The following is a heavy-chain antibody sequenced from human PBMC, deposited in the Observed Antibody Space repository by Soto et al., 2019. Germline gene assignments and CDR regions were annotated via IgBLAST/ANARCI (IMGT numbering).Heavy chain of an antibody. CDR1: GGTFSSYA. J-gene: IGHJ6*02. V-gene: IGHV1-69*06. Sequence: VASVKVSCKASGGTFSSYAISWVRQAPGQGLEWMGGIIPIFATANYAQKFQGRVTITADKSTSTAYMELSSLRSEDTAVYYCATDSDIVLMNLPYYYGMDVWGQGTTVTVSS. CDR2: IIPIFATA. CDR3: ATDSDIVLMNLPYYYGMDV. D-gene: IGHD2-8*01.